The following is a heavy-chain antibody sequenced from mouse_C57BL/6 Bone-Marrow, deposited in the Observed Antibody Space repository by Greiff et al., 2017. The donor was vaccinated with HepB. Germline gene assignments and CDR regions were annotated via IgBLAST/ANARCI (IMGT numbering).Heavy chain of an antibody. D-gene: IGHD2-3*01. CDR1: GFTFSSYA. CDR3: ARDQGGYYVWFAY. J-gene: IGHJ3*01. V-gene: IGHV5-4*01. CDR2: ISDGGSYT. Sequence: EVKLQESGGGLVKPGGSLKLSCAASGFTFSSYAMSWVRQTPEKRLEWVATISDGGSYTYYPDNVKGRFTISRDNAKNNLYLQMSHLKSEDTAMYYCARDQGGYYVWFAYWGQGTLVTVSA.